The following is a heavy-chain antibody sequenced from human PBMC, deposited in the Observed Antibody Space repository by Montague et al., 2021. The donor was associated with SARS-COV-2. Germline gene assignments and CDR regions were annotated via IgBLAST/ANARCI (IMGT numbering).Heavy chain of an antibody. V-gene: IGHV4-30-2*04. J-gene: IGHJ5*02. Sequence: STYYNPSPKSRVTISVDTSKNQFSLKLSSVTAADTAVYYCARERRYCSGGSCYSGWFDPWGQGTLVTVSS. CDR2: ST. D-gene: IGHD2-15*01. CDR3: ARERRYCSGGSCYSGWFDP.